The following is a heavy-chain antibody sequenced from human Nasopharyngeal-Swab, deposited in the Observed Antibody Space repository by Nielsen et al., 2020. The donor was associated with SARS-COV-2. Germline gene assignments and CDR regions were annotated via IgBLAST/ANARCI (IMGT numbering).Heavy chain of an antibody. V-gene: IGHV3-7*01. J-gene: IGHJ3*02. D-gene: IGHD1-26*01. CDR2: IKQDGSEK. Sequence: GESLKISCAASRFTFSSYWMSWVRQAPGKGLEWVANIKQDGSEKYYVDSVKGRFTISRDNAKNSLYLQMNSLRAEDTAVYYCAREVRGSYWPAFDIWGQGTMVTVSS. CDR3: AREVRGSYWPAFDI. CDR1: RFTFSSYW.